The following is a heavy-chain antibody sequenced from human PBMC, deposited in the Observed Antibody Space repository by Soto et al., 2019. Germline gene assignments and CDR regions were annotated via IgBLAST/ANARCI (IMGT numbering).Heavy chain of an antibody. Sequence: GGSLRLSCAASGFTFSSYAMHWVRQAPGKGLEWVAVISYDGSNKYYADSVKGRFTISRDNSKNTLYLQMNSLRAEDTAVYYCARDYANKHYYYYGMDVWGQGTAVTVSS. V-gene: IGHV3-30-3*01. CDR3: ARDYANKHYYYYGMDV. D-gene: IGHD2-2*01. CDR1: GFTFSSYA. J-gene: IGHJ6*02. CDR2: ISYDGSNK.